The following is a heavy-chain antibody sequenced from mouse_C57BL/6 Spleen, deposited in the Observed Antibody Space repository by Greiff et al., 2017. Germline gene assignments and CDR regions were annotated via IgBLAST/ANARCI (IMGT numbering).Heavy chain of an antibody. CDR3: ARYSSGYVRFAY. V-gene: IGHV1-63*01. J-gene: IGHJ3*01. D-gene: IGHD3-2*02. Sequence: VQLVESGAELVRPGTSVKMSCKASGYTFTNYWIGWAKQRPGHGLEWIGDIYPGGGYTNYNEKFKGKATLTADKSSSTAYMQFSSLTSEDSAIYYCARYSSGYVRFAYWGQGTLVTVSA. CDR1: GYTFTNYW. CDR2: IYPGGGYT.